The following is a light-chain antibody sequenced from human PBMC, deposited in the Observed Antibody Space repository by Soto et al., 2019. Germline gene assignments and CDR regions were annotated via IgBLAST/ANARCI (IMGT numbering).Light chain of an antibody. CDR3: QQLDSYPRT. V-gene: IGKV1-9*01. CDR1: QDIGSD. J-gene: IGKJ2*02. CDR2: EAS. Sequence: DIQLTQSPSFLSASVGDRVTVTCRASQDIGSDLAWYQQKPGTAPKVLIYEASSLQSGVPSRFGGSGSGTEFTLTISSLQPEDFATYFCQQLDSYPRTFGQGTKLEIK.